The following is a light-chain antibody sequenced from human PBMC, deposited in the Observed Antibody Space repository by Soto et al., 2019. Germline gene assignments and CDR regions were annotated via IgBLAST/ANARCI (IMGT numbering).Light chain of an antibody. J-gene: IGLJ1*01. CDR2: GNT. V-gene: IGLV1-40*01. CDR1: SSNIGSYYY. Sequence: QSVLTQSPSVSGAPGQTVTISCTGSSSNIGSYYYVHWYQQLPGTAPKLLIYGNTNRPSGVPDRFSGSKSATSASLAITGLQAEEEADYYCQSFDRSLSGSVFGTGTKLTVL. CDR3: QSFDRSLSGSV.